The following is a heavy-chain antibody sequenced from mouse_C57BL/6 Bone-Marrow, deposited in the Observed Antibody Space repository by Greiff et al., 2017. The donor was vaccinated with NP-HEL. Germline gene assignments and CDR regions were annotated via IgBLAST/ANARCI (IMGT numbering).Heavy chain of an antibody. CDR1: GYAFTNYL. D-gene: IGHD2-3*01. J-gene: IGHJ2*01. Sequence: QVQLQQSGAELVRPGTSVKVSCKASGYAFTNYLIEWVKQRPGQGLEWIGVINPGSGGTNYTEKFKGKATLTADKSSSTAYMQLSSLTSEDSAVYFCARERWLQPFDYWGQGTTLTVSS. V-gene: IGHV1-54*01. CDR3: ARERWLQPFDY. CDR2: INPGSGGT.